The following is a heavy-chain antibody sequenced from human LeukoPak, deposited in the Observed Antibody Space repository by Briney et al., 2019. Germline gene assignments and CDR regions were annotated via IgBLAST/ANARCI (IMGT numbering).Heavy chain of an antibody. J-gene: IGHJ4*02. Sequence: GGSLRLSCAASGFTFSSYGMSWVRQAPGKGLEWGSGISGSAGSTYYADSVKGRFTISRDNSKNKVSLQMNSLRAEDTAAYYCAKEPLYCGGDCYEPFDYWGQGTLVTVSS. CDR2: ISGSAGST. D-gene: IGHD2-21*02. CDR3: AKEPLYCGGDCYEPFDY. V-gene: IGHV3-23*01. CDR1: GFTFSSYG.